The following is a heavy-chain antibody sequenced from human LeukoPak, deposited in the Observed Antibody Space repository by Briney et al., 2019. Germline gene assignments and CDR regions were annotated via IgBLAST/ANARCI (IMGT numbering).Heavy chain of an antibody. J-gene: IGHJ5*02. D-gene: IGHD1-26*01. Sequence: ASVKVSCKASGYTFTGYYMHWVRQAPGQGLEWMGIINPSGGSTSYAQKFQGRVTMTRDMSTSTVYMELSSLRSEDTAVYYCARELSGSYQNHWLDPWGQGTLVTVSS. CDR1: GYTFTGYY. CDR3: ARELSGSYQNHWLDP. V-gene: IGHV1-46*01. CDR2: INPSGGST.